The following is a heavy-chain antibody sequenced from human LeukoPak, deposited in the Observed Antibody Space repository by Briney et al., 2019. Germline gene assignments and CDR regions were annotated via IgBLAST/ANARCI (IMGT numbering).Heavy chain of an antibody. V-gene: IGHV4-4*07. Sequence: PSETLSLTCSVSGGSISSYYWSWIRQPAGKGLEWIGRIYSSGSTNYNPSLRSRVTMLVDTSKNQFSLKLTSVTAADTAMYYCARLKTGTTAFFDYWGQGTLVTVSS. D-gene: IGHD1-7*01. CDR3: ARLKTGTTAFFDY. J-gene: IGHJ4*02. CDR1: GGSISSYY. CDR2: IYSSGST.